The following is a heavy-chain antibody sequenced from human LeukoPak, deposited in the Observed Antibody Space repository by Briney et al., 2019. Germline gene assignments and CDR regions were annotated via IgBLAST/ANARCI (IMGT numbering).Heavy chain of an antibody. Sequence: SETLSLTCIVSGGSTSSYYWSWIRQPPGKGLEWIGYIHYSGGTNYNPSLKSRVTISLDTSKNQFSLKLSSVTAADTAVYYCARLCQVTTCAKFEHWGQGILVTVSS. J-gene: IGHJ4*02. D-gene: IGHD4-17*01. CDR1: GGSTSSYY. CDR2: IHYSGGT. V-gene: IGHV4-59*01. CDR3: ARLCQVTTCAKFEH.